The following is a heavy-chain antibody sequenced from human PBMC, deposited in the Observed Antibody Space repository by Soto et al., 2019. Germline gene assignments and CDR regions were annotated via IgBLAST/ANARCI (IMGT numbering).Heavy chain of an antibody. CDR1: GDTFSFYS. CDR2: VNPILSMS. Sequence: QVQLVQSGAEVKRPGSSVKDSCKASGDTFSFYSINWVRQAPGLGLEWMGRVNPILSMSNYAQRFQGRVTMTADKSTSTAYMDLSGLRSEDTAMYYCATRYGSGYRAFDYWGQGALVTVSS. V-gene: IGHV1-69*04. CDR3: ATRYGSGYRAFDY. D-gene: IGHD3-10*01. J-gene: IGHJ4*02.